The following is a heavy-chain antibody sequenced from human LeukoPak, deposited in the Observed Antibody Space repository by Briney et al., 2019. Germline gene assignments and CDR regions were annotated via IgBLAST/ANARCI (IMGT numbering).Heavy chain of an antibody. V-gene: IGHV6-1*01. J-gene: IGHJ4*02. Sequence: SQTLSLTCAISGDSVSSNSAAWNWIRQSPSRGLEGLGRTYYRSKWYNDYAVSVKSRITINPDISKNQLSLQLNAVTPEDTAVYYCAREPHYGDFTVVWGQGTLVTVSS. D-gene: IGHD4-17*01. CDR1: GDSVSSNSAA. CDR3: AREPHYGDFTVV. CDR2: TYYRSKWYN.